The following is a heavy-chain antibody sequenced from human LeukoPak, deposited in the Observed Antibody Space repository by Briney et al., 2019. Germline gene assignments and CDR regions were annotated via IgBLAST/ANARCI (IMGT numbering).Heavy chain of an antibody. CDR2: INHSGST. CDR1: GGSFSGYY. CDR3: ARPPYYGSGSYPYYYYGMDV. J-gene: IGHJ6*02. V-gene: IGHV4-34*01. Sequence: PSETLSLTCAVYGGSFSGYYWSWIRQPPGKGLEWIGEINHSGSTNYNPSLKSRVTISVDTSKNQFSLKLSSVTAADTAVYYCARPPYYGSGSYPYYYYGMDVWGQGTMVTVSS. D-gene: IGHD3-10*01.